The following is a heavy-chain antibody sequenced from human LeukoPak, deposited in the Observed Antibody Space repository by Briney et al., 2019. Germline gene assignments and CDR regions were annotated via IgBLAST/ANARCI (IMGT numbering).Heavy chain of an antibody. Sequence: GGSLRLSCAASGFTFSSYWMSWVRQAPGKGLEWVANIKQDGSEKYYVDSVKGRFTISRDNAKNSLYLQMNSLRAEDTAVYYCAKGEKSSSWYPGVWGKGTTVTVSS. V-gene: IGHV3-7*03. D-gene: IGHD6-13*01. J-gene: IGHJ6*04. CDR3: AKGEKSSSWYPGV. CDR2: IKQDGSEK. CDR1: GFTFSSYW.